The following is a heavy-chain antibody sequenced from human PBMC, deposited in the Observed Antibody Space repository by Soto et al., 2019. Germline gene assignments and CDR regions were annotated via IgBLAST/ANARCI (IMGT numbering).Heavy chain of an antibody. D-gene: IGHD6-13*01. CDR1: GGTFSSYR. CDR3: VRDSGAKLSSS. CDR2: IVPIYRTA. V-gene: IGHV1-69*13. J-gene: IGHJ4*02. Sequence: SVKVSCKASGGTFSSYRLHWVRQAPGQGLEWVCGIVPIYRTADYAQKFQGRVTITADESARTSYMELPSLKSQDTAVYYCVRDSGAKLSSSWGQGTLVTVSS.